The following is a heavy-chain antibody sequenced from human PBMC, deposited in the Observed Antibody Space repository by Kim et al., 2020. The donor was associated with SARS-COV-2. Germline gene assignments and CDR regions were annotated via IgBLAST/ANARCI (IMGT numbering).Heavy chain of an antibody. J-gene: IGHJ6*02. D-gene: IGHD3-10*01. CDR1: GDSVSSNSAA. CDR2: TYYRSKWYN. Sequence: SQTLSLTCAIYGDSVSSNSAAWNWIRQSPSRGLEWLGRTYYRSKWYNDYAVSVKSRITINPDTSKNQFSLQLNSVTPEDTAVYYCARDRGSLLWFGELLETSYYYYGMDVWGQGTTVTVSS. V-gene: IGHV6-1*01. CDR3: ARDRGSLLWFGELLETSYYYYGMDV.